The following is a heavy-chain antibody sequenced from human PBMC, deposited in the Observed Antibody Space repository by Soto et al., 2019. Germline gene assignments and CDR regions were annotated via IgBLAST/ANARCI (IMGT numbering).Heavy chain of an antibody. Sequence: VQLLESGGGLVQPGGSLRLSCAASGFTFSSYAMSWVRQAPGKGLEWVSAISGSGGSTYYADSVKGRFTISRDNSKNTLYLQMNSLRAEDTAVYYCAKDPGPSFGASYYYYGMDVWGQGTTVTVSS. CDR3: AKDPGPSFGASYYYYGMDV. V-gene: IGHV3-23*01. J-gene: IGHJ6*02. CDR2: ISGSGGST. CDR1: GFTFSSYA. D-gene: IGHD3-3*01.